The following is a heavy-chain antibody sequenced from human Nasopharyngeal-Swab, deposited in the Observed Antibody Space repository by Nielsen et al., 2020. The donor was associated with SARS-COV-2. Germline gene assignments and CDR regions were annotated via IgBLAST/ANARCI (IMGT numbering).Heavy chain of an antibody. V-gene: IGHV3-23*01. D-gene: IGHD2-15*01. J-gene: IGHJ5*02. Sequence: GESLKISCAASGFTFTSYAMNWVRQAPGKGLEWVSGMSGRGDNTYYAESVKGRFTISRDTSKNTLYLQMNGLRAEDTAVYYCAKDSGAGFCDDGSCFPTNHWGQGTLVTVSS. CDR1: GFTFTSYA. CDR2: MSGRGDNT. CDR3: AKDSGAGFCDDGSCFPTNH.